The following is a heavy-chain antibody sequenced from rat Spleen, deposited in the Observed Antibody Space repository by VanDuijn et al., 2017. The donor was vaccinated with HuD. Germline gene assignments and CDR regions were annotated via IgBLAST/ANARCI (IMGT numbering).Heavy chain of an antibody. D-gene: IGHD1-2*01. Sequence: EVQLVESGGGLVQPGRSMKLSCAASGFTFSNYYMAWVRQAPTKGLEWVATISYDGSSTYYRDSVKGRFTISRDNAKSTLYLQMDSLRSEDTATYYCARHDSSYTGYYWYFDFWGPGTMVTVSS. V-gene: IGHV5-29*01. CDR3: ARHDSSYTGYYWYFDF. CDR1: GFTFSNYY. CDR2: ISYDGSST. J-gene: IGHJ1*01.